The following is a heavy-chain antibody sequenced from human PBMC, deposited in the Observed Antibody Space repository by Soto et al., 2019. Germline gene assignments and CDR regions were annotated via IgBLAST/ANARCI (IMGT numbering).Heavy chain of an antibody. Sequence: SETLSLTCTVSGGSISSYYWNWIRQPPGKGLEWIGSIYYSGSTSYNPSLKSRVTISVDTSKNQFSLRLSSVSAADSATYYCARSRCSGSSCYYFDYWGQGTPVTVSS. D-gene: IGHD2-15*01. V-gene: IGHV4-59*08. CDR2: IYYSGST. CDR3: ARSRCSGSSCYYFDY. CDR1: GGSISSYY. J-gene: IGHJ4*02.